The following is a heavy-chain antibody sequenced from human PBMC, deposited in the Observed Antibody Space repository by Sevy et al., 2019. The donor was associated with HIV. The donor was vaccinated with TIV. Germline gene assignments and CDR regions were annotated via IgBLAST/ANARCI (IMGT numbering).Heavy chain of an antibody. J-gene: IGHJ6*03. V-gene: IGHV3-23*01. Sequence: GGSLRLSCAASGFTFSSYAMSWVRQAPGKGLEWVSAISGSGGSTYYADSVKGRFTISRENSKNTRYLQMNGLRAEETAVYYCANPGGLTGEKYYYYYYMDVWGKGTTVTVSS. CDR2: ISGSGGST. CDR3: ANPGGLTGEKYYYYYYMDV. D-gene: IGHD7-27*01. CDR1: GFTFSSYA.